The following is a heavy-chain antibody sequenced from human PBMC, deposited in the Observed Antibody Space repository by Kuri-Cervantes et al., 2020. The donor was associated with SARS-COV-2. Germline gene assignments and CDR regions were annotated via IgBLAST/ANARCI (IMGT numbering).Heavy chain of an antibody. CDR3: ARTLYSGYVCDP. CDR2: FDWDDDK. D-gene: IGHD5-12*01. Sequence: SGPTLVKPTQTLTLTCTFSGIRQPPGKALEWLAHFDWDDDKFHSTSLKTRLTISKDTSKNQVALTMTNMDPVDTVTYYCARTLYSGYVCDPWGQGTLVTVSS. J-gene: IGHJ5*02. CDR1: G. V-gene: IGHV2-70*04.